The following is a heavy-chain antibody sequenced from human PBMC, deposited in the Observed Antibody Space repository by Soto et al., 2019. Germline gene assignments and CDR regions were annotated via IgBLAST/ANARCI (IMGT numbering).Heavy chain of an antibody. CDR1: GFTFSSYG. V-gene: IGHV3-30*18. CDR3: AKDRPQMTTVTLSWFDH. CDR2: ISYDGSNK. D-gene: IGHD4-17*01. Sequence: QPGGSLRLSCAASGFTFSSYGMHWVSQAPGKGLEWVAVISYDGSNKYYADSVKGRFTISRDNSKNTLYLQMNSLRAEDTAVYYCAKDRPQMTTVTLSWFDHWGQGTLVTVSS. J-gene: IGHJ5*02.